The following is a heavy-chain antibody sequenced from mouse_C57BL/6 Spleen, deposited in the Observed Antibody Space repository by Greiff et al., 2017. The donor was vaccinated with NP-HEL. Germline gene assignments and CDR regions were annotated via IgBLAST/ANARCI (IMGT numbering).Heavy chain of an antibody. CDR3: ARRGELQRGDY. Sequence: QVQLQQSGAELARPGASVKLSCKASGYTFTSYGISWVKQRTGQGLEWIGEIYPRSGNTYSNEKFKGKATLTADKSSSTAYMELRSLTSEDSAVYVCARRGELQRGDYWGQGTSVTVSS. CDR2: IYPRSGNT. J-gene: IGHJ4*01. V-gene: IGHV1-81*01. D-gene: IGHD2-1*01. CDR1: GYTFTSYG.